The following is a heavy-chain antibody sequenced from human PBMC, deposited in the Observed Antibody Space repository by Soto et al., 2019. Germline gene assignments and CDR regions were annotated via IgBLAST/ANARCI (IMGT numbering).Heavy chain of an antibody. CDR2: IYYNGRT. CDR1: GDSLNSRSYY. V-gene: IGHV4-39*01. J-gene: IGHJ4*02. CDR3: ARHDGYSYGFDF. Sequence: SETLSLTCRVSGDSLNSRSYYWGWIRQPPGKGLEWIGNIYYNGRTYYNPSLKSRLNILVATSKNQFSLEVTSVTAADTGIYYCARHDGYSYGFDFWGQGSLVTVSS. D-gene: IGHD5-18*01.